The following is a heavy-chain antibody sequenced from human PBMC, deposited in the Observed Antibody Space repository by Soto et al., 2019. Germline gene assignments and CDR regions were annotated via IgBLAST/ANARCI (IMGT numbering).Heavy chain of an antibody. V-gene: IGHV1-69*12. J-gene: IGHJ6*02. Sequence: QVQLVQSGAEVKKPGSSVKVSCKASGGTFSSYAISWVRQAPGQGLAWMGGIIPIFGTAAYAQKFQGRVTITADDFTSTADMELSSVRSDETAVYCCARHLGGYHYCDCMDVWGQGTTGTVSS. CDR3: ARHLGGYHYCDCMDV. CDR1: GGTFSSYA. D-gene: IGHD3-16*01. CDR2: IIPIFGTA.